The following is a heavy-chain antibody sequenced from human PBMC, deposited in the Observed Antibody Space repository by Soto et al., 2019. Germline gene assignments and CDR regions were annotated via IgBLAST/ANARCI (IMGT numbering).Heavy chain of an antibody. J-gene: IGHJ6*02. Sequence: SETLSLTCTVSGGSISSGDDYWSWIRQPPGKGLEWIGYIYYSGSTYYNPSLKSRVTISVDTSKNQFSLKLSSVTAADTAVYYCARGGYSLYYYYGMDVWGQGTTVTVSS. D-gene: IGHD5-18*01. CDR3: ARGGYSLYYYYGMDV. V-gene: IGHV4-30-4*01. CDR1: GGSISSGDDY. CDR2: IYYSGST.